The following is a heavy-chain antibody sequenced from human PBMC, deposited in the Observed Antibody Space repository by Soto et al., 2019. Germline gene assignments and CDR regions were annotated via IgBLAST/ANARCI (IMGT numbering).Heavy chain of an antibody. CDR3: ARRGYYSSNAAFDP. CDR2: IYYSGST. Sequence: QVQLQESGPGLVKPSETLSLTCTVSGGSISSYYWSWIRQPPGKGLEWIGYIYYSGSTNYNPSLKRRVTISVDTSKNQFSLKLSSVTAADTAVYYCARRGYYSSNAAFDPWGQGTLVTVSS. J-gene: IGHJ5*02. D-gene: IGHD4-4*01. CDR1: GGSISSYY. V-gene: IGHV4-59*08.